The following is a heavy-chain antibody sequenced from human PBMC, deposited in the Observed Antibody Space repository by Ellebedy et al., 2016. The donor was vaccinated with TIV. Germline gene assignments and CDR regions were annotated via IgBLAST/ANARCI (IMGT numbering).Heavy chain of an antibody. J-gene: IGHJ4*02. V-gene: IGHV4-4*07. CDR2: IYTSGST. D-gene: IGHD3-10*01. Sequence: GSLRLXXTVSGGSISSYYWSWIRQPAGKGLEWIGRIYTSGSTNYNPSLKSRVTMSVDTSKNQFSLKLSSVTAADTAVYYCARGPRNYGSGSLDYDYWGQGTLVTVSS. CDR3: ARGPRNYGSGSLDYDY. CDR1: GGSISSYY.